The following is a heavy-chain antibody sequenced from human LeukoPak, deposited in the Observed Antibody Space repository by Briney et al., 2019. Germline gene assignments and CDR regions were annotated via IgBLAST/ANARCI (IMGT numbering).Heavy chain of an antibody. CDR2: INHSGST. CDR1: GGSISSTDW. D-gene: IGHD3-22*01. J-gene: IGHJ6*03. CDR3: ARRGYYDSSGYKKRRYYMDV. Sequence: SETLSLTCVVSGGSISSTDWWDWVRQPPGKGLQWIGEINHSGSTNYNPFLKSRVTISVDKSKNQFSLKLSSVTAADTAVYYCARRGYYDSSGYKKRRYYMDVWGKGTTVTISS. V-gene: IGHV4-4*02.